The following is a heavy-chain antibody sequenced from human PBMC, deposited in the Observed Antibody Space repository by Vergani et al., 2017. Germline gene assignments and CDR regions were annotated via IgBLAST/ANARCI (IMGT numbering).Heavy chain of an antibody. J-gene: IGHJ6*03. CDR3: AGYVVPAAKDYYYMDV. Sequence: QLQLQESGSGLVKPSQTLSLTCAVSGGSISSGGYSWSWIRQPPGKGLAWIGYIYHSGSTYYNPSLKSRVTISVDRSKNQFSLKLSSVTAADTAVYYCAGYVVPAAKDYYYMDVWGKGTTVTVSS. CDR1: GGSISSGGYS. V-gene: IGHV4-30-2*01. CDR2: IYHSGST. D-gene: IGHD2-2*01.